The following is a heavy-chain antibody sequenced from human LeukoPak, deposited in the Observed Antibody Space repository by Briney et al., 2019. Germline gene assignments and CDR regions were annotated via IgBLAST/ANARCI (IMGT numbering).Heavy chain of an antibody. V-gene: IGHV4-38-2*02. CDR1: GYSISSGYY. D-gene: IGHD2-21*02. CDR3: ARGRLKRYYYYYMDV. Sequence: SETLSLTCTVSGYSISSGYYWGWIRQPPGKGLEWIGSIYHSGSTYYNPSLKSRVTISVDTSKNQFSLKLSSVTAADTAVYYCARGRLKRYYYYYMDVWGKGTTVTISS. CDR2: IYHSGST. J-gene: IGHJ6*03.